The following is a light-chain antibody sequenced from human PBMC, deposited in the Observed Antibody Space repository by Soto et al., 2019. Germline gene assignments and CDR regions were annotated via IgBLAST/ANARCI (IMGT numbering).Light chain of an antibody. J-gene: IGKJ5*01. CDR1: QTVSTY. Sequence: DIQMTQSPSSLSASVGDRVTITCRASQTVSTYLNWYYQKPGKAPNLLIYAASSLQSGVPSRFSVRGSGTDFTLTISSLQPEDSATYYCQQSYSLPVTFGLGTRLEIK. V-gene: IGKV1-39*01. CDR3: QQSYSLPVT. CDR2: AAS.